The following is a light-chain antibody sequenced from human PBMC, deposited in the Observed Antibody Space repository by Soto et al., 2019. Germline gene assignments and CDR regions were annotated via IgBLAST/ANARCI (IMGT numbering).Light chain of an antibody. CDR1: QTISSW. Sequence: DIQMTQSPSTLSGSVGDRVTITCRASQTISSWLAWYQQKPGKAPKLLIYKASTLKSVVPSRFSGSGSGTEFTLTISSLQPDDFATYYCQHYNSYSEAFGQGTKV. J-gene: IGKJ1*01. CDR2: KAS. CDR3: QHYNSYSEA. V-gene: IGKV1-5*03.